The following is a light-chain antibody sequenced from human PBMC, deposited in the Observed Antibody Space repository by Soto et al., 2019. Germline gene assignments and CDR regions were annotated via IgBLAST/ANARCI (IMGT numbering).Light chain of an antibody. CDR1: SSDVGGYNY. CDR3: SSYTSTSTLYV. J-gene: IGLJ1*01. CDR2: DVS. V-gene: IGLV2-14*03. Sequence: QSVLSQPASVSGSPGQSITISCTGTSSDVGGYNYVSWYQQHPGKAPKLMIYDVSDRPSGVSNRFSGSKSGYTASLTISGLQAEDEADYYCSSYTSTSTLYVFGSGTKVTV.